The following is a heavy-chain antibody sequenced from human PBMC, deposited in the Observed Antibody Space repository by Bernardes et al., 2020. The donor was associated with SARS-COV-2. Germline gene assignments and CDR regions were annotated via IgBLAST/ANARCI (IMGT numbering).Heavy chain of an antibody. Sequence: GGSLRLSCAAAGFTFRRYAMTWVRQAPGKGLEWVSGISGSGDSTDYADPVKGRFTISRDNSKNTLYLQMNSRRAEDTAVYYCAKNDFGVVILDYWGQGALVTVSS. V-gene: IGHV3-23*01. CDR1: GFTFRRYA. J-gene: IGHJ4*02. CDR2: ISGSGDST. D-gene: IGHD3-3*01. CDR3: AKNDFGVVILDY.